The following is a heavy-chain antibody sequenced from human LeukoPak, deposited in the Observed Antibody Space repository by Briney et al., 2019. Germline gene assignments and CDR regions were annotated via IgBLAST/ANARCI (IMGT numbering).Heavy chain of an antibody. CDR3: ARTQGGDPYYYMDV. CDR2: IYYSGST. J-gene: IGHJ6*03. CDR1: CGSISIGDYY. V-gene: IGHV4-30-4*08. D-gene: IGHD3-16*01. Sequence: SETPSLTCTVSCGSISIGDYYWSWLRQPPGTGLEWIGYIYYSGSTYDNPSLKSRVTISVDTSKNQFSLKLSSVTAADTVVYYCARTQGGDPYYYMDVWGKGTTVTVSS.